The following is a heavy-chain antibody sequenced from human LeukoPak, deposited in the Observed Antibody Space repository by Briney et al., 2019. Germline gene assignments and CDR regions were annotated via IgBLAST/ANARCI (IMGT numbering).Heavy chain of an antibody. CDR2: ISSSSSYI. Sequence: GGSLRLSCAASGFTFSSYSMNWVRQAPGKGLGWVSSISSSSSYIYYADSVKGRFTISRDNAKNSLYLQMNSLRAEDTAVYYCARDSAAAGYFDYWGQGTLVTVSS. D-gene: IGHD6-13*01. CDR1: GFTFSSYS. J-gene: IGHJ4*02. V-gene: IGHV3-21*01. CDR3: ARDSAAAGYFDY.